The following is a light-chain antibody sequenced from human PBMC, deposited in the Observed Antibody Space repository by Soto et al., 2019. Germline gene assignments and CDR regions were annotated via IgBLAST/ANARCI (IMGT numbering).Light chain of an antibody. CDR3: QQYYNYYRT. CDR1: QSISTW. J-gene: IGKJ1*01. Sequence: DIQMTQSPSTLSASVGDRVTITCRASQSISTWLAWYQQKPGKAPKILIYKASTLQSGVPSMFSGSGSVTEFTLTISSLQPDDFATYYCQQYYNYYRTFGQGTKVEIK. CDR2: KAS. V-gene: IGKV1-5*03.